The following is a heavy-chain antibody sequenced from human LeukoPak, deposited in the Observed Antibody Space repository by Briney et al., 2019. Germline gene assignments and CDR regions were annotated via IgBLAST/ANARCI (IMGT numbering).Heavy chain of an antibody. CDR3: AREAVDSGWEKNY. J-gene: IGHJ4*02. Sequence: SQTLSLTCTVSGGSISSGSFYWSWIRQPAGKELEWIGRVYISGNTNYNPSLKSRVTISVDTSKNQFSLKLSSVTAADTAVYYCAREAVDSGWEKNYWGQGTLVTVSS. V-gene: IGHV4-61*02. CDR2: VYISGNT. D-gene: IGHD1-26*01. CDR1: GGSISSGSFY.